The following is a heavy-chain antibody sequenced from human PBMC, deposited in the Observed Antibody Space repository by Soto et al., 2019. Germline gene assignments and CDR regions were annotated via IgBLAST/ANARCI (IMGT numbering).Heavy chain of an antibody. D-gene: IGHD6-13*01. CDR1: GFTFSSDC. J-gene: IGHJ4*02. V-gene: IGHV3-23*01. Sequence: PGGSLILSCAASGFTFSSDCMSWVRQAPGKGLEWVSGISSSGGSTYYADSVKGRFTISRDNYKNTLYLQMNSLRAEDTAVYYCAKDFSNSWSIYWGQGTLVTVSS. CDR2: ISSSGGST. CDR3: AKDFSNSWSIY.